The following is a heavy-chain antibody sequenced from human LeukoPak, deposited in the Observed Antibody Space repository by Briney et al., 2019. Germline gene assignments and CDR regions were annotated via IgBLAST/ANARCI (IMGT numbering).Heavy chain of an antibody. D-gene: IGHD2-2*01. J-gene: IGHJ4*02. CDR3: AKDSVAVPAARGFGSRRVFDY. Sequence: QPGGSLRLSCAASGFTFSSYAMSWVRQAPGKGLEWVSAISGSGGSTYYADSAKGRFTISRDNSKNTLYLQMNSLRAEDTAVYYCAKDSVAVPAARGFGSRRVFDYWGQGTLVTVSS. V-gene: IGHV3-23*01. CDR1: GFTFSSYA. CDR2: ISGSGGST.